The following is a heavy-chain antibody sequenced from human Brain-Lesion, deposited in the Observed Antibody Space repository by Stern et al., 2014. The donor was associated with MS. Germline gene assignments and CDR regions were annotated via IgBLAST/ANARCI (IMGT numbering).Heavy chain of an antibody. Sequence: VQLVESGAEVKKPGASVKVSCKVSGYTLTELSMHWVRQAPRKGLERMGGFDPEDGETIYAQKFQGRVTMTEDTSTDTAYMELSSLRSEDTAVYYCATLSPGAGGNYYRHFDYWGQGTLVTASS. CDR1: GYTLTELS. J-gene: IGHJ4*02. D-gene: IGHD1-26*01. CDR3: ATLSPGAGGNYYRHFDY. CDR2: FDPEDGET. V-gene: IGHV1-24*01.